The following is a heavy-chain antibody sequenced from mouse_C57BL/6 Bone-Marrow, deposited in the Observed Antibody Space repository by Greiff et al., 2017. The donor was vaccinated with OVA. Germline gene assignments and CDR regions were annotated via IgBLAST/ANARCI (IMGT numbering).Heavy chain of an antibody. CDR1: GFNIKDDY. Sequence: VQLQQSGAELVRPGASVKLSCTASGFNIKDDYMHWVKQRPEQGLEWIGWIDPENGATEYASKFQGKATITADTSSNTASLQLSSLTSEDTAVYYCTSNCWYFDVWGTGTTVTVSS. J-gene: IGHJ1*03. V-gene: IGHV14-4*01. CDR3: TSNCWYFDV. CDR2: IDPENGAT. D-gene: IGHD4-1*01.